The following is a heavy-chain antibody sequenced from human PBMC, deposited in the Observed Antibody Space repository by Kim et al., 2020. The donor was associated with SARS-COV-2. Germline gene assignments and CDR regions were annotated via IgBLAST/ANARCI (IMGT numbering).Heavy chain of an antibody. D-gene: IGHD6-13*01. V-gene: IGHV4-39*01. CDR1: GGSISSSSYY. J-gene: IGHJ4*02. CDR2: IYYSGST. CDR3: ARLTTLSSSRVLFDY. Sequence: SETLSLTCTVSGGSISSSSYYWGWIRQPPGKGLEWIGSIYYSGSTYYNPSLKSRVTISVDTSKNQFSLKLSSVTAADTAVYYCARLTTLSSSRVLFDYWGQGTLVTVSS.